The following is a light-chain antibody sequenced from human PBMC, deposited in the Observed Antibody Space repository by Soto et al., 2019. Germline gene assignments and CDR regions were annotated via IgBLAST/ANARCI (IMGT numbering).Light chain of an antibody. Sequence: EIVLTQSPATLSLSPGVRATLSCRASQSVSSYLAWYQQKPGQAPRLLIYDASNRATGIPARFSGSGSGTDFTLTISSLEPEDFAVYYCQQRSSWPPMYTFGQGTKLEIK. CDR1: QSVSSY. CDR2: DAS. J-gene: IGKJ2*01. CDR3: QQRSSWPPMYT. V-gene: IGKV3-11*01.